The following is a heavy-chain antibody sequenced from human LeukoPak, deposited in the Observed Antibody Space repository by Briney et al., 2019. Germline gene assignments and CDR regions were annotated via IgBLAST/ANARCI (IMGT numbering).Heavy chain of an antibody. CDR2: IIPIFGTA. D-gene: IGHD2-2*01. Sequence: ASVKVSCKXSGGTFSSYAISWVRQAPGQGLEWMGGIIPIFGTANYAQKFQGRVTITADESTSTAYMELSSLRSEDTAVYYCARDKTYCSSTSCYHLFDYWGQGTPVTVSS. J-gene: IGHJ4*02. CDR1: GGTFSSYA. V-gene: IGHV1-69*13. CDR3: ARDKTYCSSTSCYHLFDY.